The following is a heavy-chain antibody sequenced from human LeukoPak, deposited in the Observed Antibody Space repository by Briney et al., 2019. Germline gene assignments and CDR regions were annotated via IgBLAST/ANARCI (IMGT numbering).Heavy chain of an antibody. CDR3: ARVGVAPLRVWGSYRSPGAFDI. J-gene: IGHJ3*02. Sequence: SETLSLTCTVSGGSISSSSYYWGWIRQPPGKGLEWIGSIYYSGSTYYNPSLKSRVTISVDTSKNQFSLKLSSVTAADTAVYYCARVGVAPLRVWGSYRSPGAFDIWGQGTMVTVSS. CDR2: IYYSGST. D-gene: IGHD3-16*02. V-gene: IGHV4-39*07. CDR1: GGSISSSSYY.